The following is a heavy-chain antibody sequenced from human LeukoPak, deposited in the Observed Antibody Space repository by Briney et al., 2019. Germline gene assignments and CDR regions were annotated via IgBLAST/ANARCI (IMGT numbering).Heavy chain of an antibody. D-gene: IGHD3-22*01. CDR3: AKDHILGGYVLFDN. Sequence: PGGSLRLSCAGSGFTFNNYAMSWVRQTPGKGLEWVSAISGRGDTTFYADAMKGRFTISRDNSQNTLYLQMNSLRAEDTAVYYCAKDHILGGYVLFDNWGQGTLVTVSS. J-gene: IGHJ4*02. CDR2: ISGRGDTT. CDR1: GFTFNNYA. V-gene: IGHV3-23*01.